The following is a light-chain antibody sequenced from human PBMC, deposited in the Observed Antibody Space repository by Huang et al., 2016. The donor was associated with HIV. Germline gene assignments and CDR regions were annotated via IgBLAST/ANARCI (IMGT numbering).Light chain of an antibody. CDR1: QCVSSH. V-gene: IGKV3-11*01. CDR2: GAS. CDR3: QHRLNWQRT. Sequence: EIVLTQSPAPLSLSPGERATLSCRASQCVSSHLAWYKQNPGQAPRLLIYGASCWATGIPSRFSGSGSGTDFPLTISSLEPEDVAVYYCQHRLNWQRTFGQGTKLEI. J-gene: IGKJ2*01.